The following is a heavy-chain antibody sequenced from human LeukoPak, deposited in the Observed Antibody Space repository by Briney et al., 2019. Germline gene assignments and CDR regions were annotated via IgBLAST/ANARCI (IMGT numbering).Heavy chain of an antibody. D-gene: IGHD1-26*01. Sequence: SETLSLTCTVSGGSISSYYWSWIRQPPGKGLEWIGYIYYSGSTYYNPSLKSRVTISVDTSKNQFSLKLSSVTAADTAVYYCARGSGSGSEIYDYWGQGTLVTVSS. CDR2: IYYSGST. CDR3: ARGSGSGSEIYDY. V-gene: IGHV4-59*12. CDR1: GGSISSYY. J-gene: IGHJ4*02.